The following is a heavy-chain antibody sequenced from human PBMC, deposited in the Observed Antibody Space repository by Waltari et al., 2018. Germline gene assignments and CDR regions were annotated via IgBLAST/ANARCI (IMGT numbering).Heavy chain of an antibody. V-gene: IGHV3-21*01. Sequence: EVQLVEAGGGLVKHGGSLRLSCAAYGFTFSGYSMNWVRQAPAKGLEWGSSNSSSSSYIYYADSVKGRFTISRDNAKNSLYLQMNSLRAEDTAVYYCARGKSGDYGYYYYGMDVWGQGTTVTVSS. J-gene: IGHJ6*02. D-gene: IGHD4-17*01. CDR1: GFTFSGYS. CDR3: ARGKSGDYGYYYYGMDV. CDR2: NSSSSSYI.